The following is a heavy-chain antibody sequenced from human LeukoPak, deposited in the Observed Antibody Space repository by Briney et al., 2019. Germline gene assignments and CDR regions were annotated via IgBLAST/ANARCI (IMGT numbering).Heavy chain of an antibody. V-gene: IGHV3-74*01. CDR1: GFSFSTYW. CDR3: ARRDDHNGRDY. D-gene: IGHD5-24*01. CDR2: INGDGSST. J-gene: IGHJ4*02. Sequence: GGSLRLSCAASGFSFSTYWMHWVRQASGKGLVWVSRINGDGSSTNYADSVKGRFTISRDNAKNTLYLQMNSLRAEDTAMYYCARRDDHNGRDYWGQGTLVTVSS.